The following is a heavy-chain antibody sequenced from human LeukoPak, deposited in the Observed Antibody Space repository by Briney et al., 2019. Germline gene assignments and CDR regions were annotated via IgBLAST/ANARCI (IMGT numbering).Heavy chain of an antibody. CDR3: ARVLEWFGDLSLDY. CDR1: GASVSGYF. D-gene: IGHD3-10*01. V-gene: IGHV4-4*07. Sequence: SETLSLTCTVSGASVSGYFWSWIRQPAGKGLEWIGRVYTSGSTNYNPSLKSRVTMSLATSKNQFYLKLSSVTAADTAVYYWARVLEWFGDLSLDYWGQGSLVTVS. CDR2: VYTSGST. J-gene: IGHJ4*02.